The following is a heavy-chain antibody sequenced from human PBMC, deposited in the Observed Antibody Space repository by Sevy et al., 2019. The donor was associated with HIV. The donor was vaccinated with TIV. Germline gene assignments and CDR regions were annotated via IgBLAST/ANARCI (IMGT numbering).Heavy chain of an antibody. CDR2: ISYDGSKK. J-gene: IGHJ4*02. CDR3: ARVGASYCTDDCYHRFDY. CDR1: GFTFSSYA. Sequence: GGSLRLSCAASGFTFSSYALLWVRQAPGKGLEWVSLISYDGSKKYYSDSVKGRFAISRDESKTTLFLQMNSLRSEDTAIYYCARVGASYCTDDCYHRFDYWGRGTLVTVSS. D-gene: IGHD2-21*02. V-gene: IGHV3-30*09.